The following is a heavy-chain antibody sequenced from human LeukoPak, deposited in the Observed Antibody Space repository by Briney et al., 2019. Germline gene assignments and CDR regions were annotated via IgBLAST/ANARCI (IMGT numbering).Heavy chain of an antibody. Sequence: HPGGSLRLSCAASGFTFDDYAMHWVRQAPGKGLEGVSGISWNSGSIGYADSVKGRFTISRDNAKNSLYLQMNSLRAEDTALYYCAKVRRAYYYGSGSSMDVWGQGTTVTVSS. CDR2: ISWNSGSI. CDR1: GFTFDDYA. D-gene: IGHD3-10*01. J-gene: IGHJ6*02. V-gene: IGHV3-9*01. CDR3: AKVRRAYYYGSGSSMDV.